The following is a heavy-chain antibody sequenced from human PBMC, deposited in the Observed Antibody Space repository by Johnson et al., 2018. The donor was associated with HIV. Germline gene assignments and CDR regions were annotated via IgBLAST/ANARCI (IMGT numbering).Heavy chain of an antibody. J-gene: IGHJ3*02. CDR2: ISSDGYRT. V-gene: IGHV3-64*01. CDR3: ARDLAAGIPSDAFDI. CDR1: GFTFSGYD. D-gene: IGHD6-25*01. Sequence: EVQLVESGGGLVQPGGSLRLSCVASGFTFSGYDMHWVRQAPGKGLEYVSGISSDGYRTYYANSVKGRFTISRDNAKNTLYLQMNSLRAEDTAVYYCARDLAAGIPSDAFDIWGQGTMVTVSS.